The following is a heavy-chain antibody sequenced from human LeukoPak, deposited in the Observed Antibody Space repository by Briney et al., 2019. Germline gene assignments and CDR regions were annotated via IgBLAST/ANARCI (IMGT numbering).Heavy chain of an antibody. CDR3: ASFRVPRSYYRIFDY. CDR2: INYSGST. Sequence: SETLSLTCTISGGSIGSYFWNWIRQSPGKGLQWIGYINYSGSTNYNPSLESRVTISVDTSKNQFSLKLSSVTAADTAVYYCASFRVPRSYYRIFDYWGQGTLVTVSS. D-gene: IGHD1-26*01. V-gene: IGHV4-59*08. CDR1: GGSIGSYF. J-gene: IGHJ4*02.